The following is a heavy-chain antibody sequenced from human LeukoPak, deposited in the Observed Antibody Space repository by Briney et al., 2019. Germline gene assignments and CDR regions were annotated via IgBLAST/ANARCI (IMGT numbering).Heavy chain of an antibody. Sequence: SGTLSLTCTVSGGSISSSSYYWGWIRQPPGKGLEWIGTIYYSGSTYYNPSLKSRVTISIDTSKNQFSLKLSSVTAADTAVYYCARLATPSTMAARGRSWFESWGQGTLVTVSS. CDR2: IYYSGST. CDR1: GGSISSSSYY. D-gene: IGHD6-6*01. CDR3: ARLATPSTMAARGRSWFES. V-gene: IGHV4-39*07. J-gene: IGHJ5*01.